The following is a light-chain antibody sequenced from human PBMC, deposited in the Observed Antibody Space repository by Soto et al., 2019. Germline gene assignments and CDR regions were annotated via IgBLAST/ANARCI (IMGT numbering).Light chain of an antibody. Sequence: DIQMTQSPSTLSASVGDRVTITCRASKNINTWVAWYQQKPGKAPKLVIYAASNLQSGVPSRFSGSGSGTDFTLTISSLQPEDFATYYCQQSYSSPQTFGQGTKVDIK. CDR2: AAS. CDR1: KNINTW. CDR3: QQSYSSPQT. J-gene: IGKJ1*01. V-gene: IGKV1-39*01.